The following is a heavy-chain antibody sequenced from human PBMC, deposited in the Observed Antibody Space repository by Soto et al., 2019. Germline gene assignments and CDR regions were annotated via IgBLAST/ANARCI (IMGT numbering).Heavy chain of an antibody. J-gene: IGHJ5*02. CDR2: ISAYNGNT. CDR3: ARDFTDIVVVVAENWFDP. D-gene: IGHD2-15*01. Sequence: ASVKVSCKASGYTFTSYGISWLRQAPGQGLEWMGWISAYNGNTNYAQKLQGRVTMTTDTSTSTAYMELRSLRSDDTAVYYCARDFTDIVVVVAENWFDPWGQGTLVTVSS. CDR1: GYTFTSYG. V-gene: IGHV1-18*01.